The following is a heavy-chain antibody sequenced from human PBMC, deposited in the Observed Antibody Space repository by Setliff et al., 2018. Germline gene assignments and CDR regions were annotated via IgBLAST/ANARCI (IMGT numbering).Heavy chain of an antibody. CDR3: ARDRSYYASGSFTKWFDY. V-gene: IGHV4-4*07. Sequence: SETLSLTCTVSGGSISNTFYYWSWIRQPAGKGLEWIGHIYTSWSTNYNPSLKSRVTMSVDTSRNQFSLKLSSVTAADTAIYYCARDRSYYASGSFTKWFDYWGQGTLVTVSS. CDR1: GGSISNTFYY. CDR2: IYTSWST. D-gene: IGHD3-10*01. J-gene: IGHJ4*02.